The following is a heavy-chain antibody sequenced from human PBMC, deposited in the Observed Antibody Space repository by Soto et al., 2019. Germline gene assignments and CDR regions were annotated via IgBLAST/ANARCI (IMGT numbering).Heavy chain of an antibody. D-gene: IGHD6-19*01. CDR2: INKNGFTI. CDR1: GFTLTTYS. J-gene: IGHJ4*02. Sequence: GGSLRLSCAVSGFTLTTYSMNWVRQAPGKGLEWISFINKNGFTIYYADSVKGRFTISRDYAKNSLYLQMDSLRHEDTAVYYCARGAVTGTSLFDYWGLGTLVTVS. V-gene: IGHV3-48*02. CDR3: ARGAVTGTSLFDY.